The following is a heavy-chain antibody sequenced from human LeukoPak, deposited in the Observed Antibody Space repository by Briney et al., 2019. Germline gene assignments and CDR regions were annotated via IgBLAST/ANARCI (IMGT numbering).Heavy chain of an antibody. D-gene: IGHD3-22*01. V-gene: IGHV1-69*04. CDR1: GGTFSSYA. CDR3: AREGSYYDSSGSYDY. CDR2: IIPIFGIA. J-gene: IGHJ4*02. Sequence: ASVKVSCKASGGTFSSYAISWVRQAPGQGLEWMGRIIPIFGIANYAQKFQGRITITADKSTSTAYMELCSLRSEDTAVYYCAREGSYYDSSGSYDYWGQGTLVTVSS.